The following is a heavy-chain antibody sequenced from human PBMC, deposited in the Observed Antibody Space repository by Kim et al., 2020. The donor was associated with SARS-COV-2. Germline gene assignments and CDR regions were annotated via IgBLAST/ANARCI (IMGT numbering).Heavy chain of an antibody. D-gene: IGHD3-10*01. CDR3: AKSAMVRGVIIRGNWFDP. CDR2: ISYDGSNK. J-gene: IGHJ5*02. V-gene: IGHV3-30*18. CDR1: GFTFSSYG. Sequence: GGSLRLSCAASGFTFSSYGMHWVRQAPGKGLEWVAVISYDGSNKYYADSVKGRFTISRDNSKNTLYLQMNSLRAEDTAVYYCAKSAMVRGVIIRGNWFDPWGQGTLVTVSS.